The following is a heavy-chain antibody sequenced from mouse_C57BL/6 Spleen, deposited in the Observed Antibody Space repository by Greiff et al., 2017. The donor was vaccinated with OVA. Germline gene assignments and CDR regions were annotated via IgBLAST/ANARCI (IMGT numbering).Heavy chain of an antibody. CDR2: IFPGSGST. D-gene: IGHD1-1*01. J-gene: IGHJ3*01. CDR1: GYTFTSHW. Sequence: VQLQQSGPELVRPGASVKISCKAPGYTFTSHWMQWVRQRPGQGLEWIGEIFPGSGSTYYNEKFKGKATLTVDTSSSTAYMQLISLTSEDSAVYFCARSTTVFEPWFAYWGQGTLVTVSA. V-gene: IGHV1-56*01. CDR3: ARSTTVFEPWFAY.